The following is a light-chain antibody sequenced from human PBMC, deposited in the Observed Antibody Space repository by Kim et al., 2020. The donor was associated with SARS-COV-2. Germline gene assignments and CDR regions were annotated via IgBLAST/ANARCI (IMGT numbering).Light chain of an antibody. CDR3: QQYGSSPAT. Sequence: LSPGERATLSCRASQSVSSSYLAWYQQNPGQAPRLLIYVASSRATGIPDRFSGSGSGTDFTLTISRLEPEDFAVYYCQQYGSSPATFGQGTKLEI. CDR2: VAS. J-gene: IGKJ2*01. V-gene: IGKV3-20*01. CDR1: QSVSSSY.